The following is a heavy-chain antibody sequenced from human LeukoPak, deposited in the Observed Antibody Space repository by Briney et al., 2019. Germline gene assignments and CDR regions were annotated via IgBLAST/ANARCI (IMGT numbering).Heavy chain of an antibody. V-gene: IGHV3-74*01. CDR3: ARGGYDYGSGSYYSPFDY. CDR2: ISSDGSGT. CDR1: GFTFSSYW. J-gene: IGHJ4*02. D-gene: IGHD3-10*01. Sequence: GGSLRLSCAASGFTFSSYWMHWVRQAPGKGLVWVSRISSDGSGTGFADPVKGRFSISRDNAKNTLYLQMNSLRAEDTAAYYCARGGYDYGSGSYYSPFDYWGQGTLVTVSS.